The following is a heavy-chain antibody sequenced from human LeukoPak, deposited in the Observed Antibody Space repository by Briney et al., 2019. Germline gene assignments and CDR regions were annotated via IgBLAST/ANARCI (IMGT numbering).Heavy chain of an antibody. CDR3: ARDQTGFCSGRSCLGSTFHY. CDR1: GVFLSDYY. CDR2: ISYDGSNK. D-gene: IGHD2-15*01. Sequence: AESLTLSCAASGVFLSDYYMHWVRQAPGKGLEWIAVISYDGSNKYYAYSVQGRFTISTDNSKNTLYLQMNSPRAEHTAVHYCARDQTGFCSGRSCLGSTFHYWRQGPLVPVFS. J-gene: IGHJ4*02. V-gene: IGHV3-30*04.